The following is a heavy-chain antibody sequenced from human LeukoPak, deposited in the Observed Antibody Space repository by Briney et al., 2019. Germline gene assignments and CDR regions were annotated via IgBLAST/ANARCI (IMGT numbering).Heavy chain of an antibody. CDR1: GDSISSGAYY. CDR2: ICYSGST. D-gene: IGHD3-22*01. V-gene: IGHV4-39*07. CDR3: ASTPDYYDSSGHFDY. J-gene: IGHJ4*02. Sequence: SETLSLTCTVSGDSISSGAYYWGWIRQPPGKGLEWIGSICYSGSTYYNPSLKSRVSISVDTSKNQFSLKLSSVTAADTAVYYCASTPDYYDSSGHFDYWGQGTLVTVSS.